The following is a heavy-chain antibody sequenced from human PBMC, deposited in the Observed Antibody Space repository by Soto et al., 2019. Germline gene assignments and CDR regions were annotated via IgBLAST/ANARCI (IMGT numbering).Heavy chain of an antibody. V-gene: IGHV4-34*01. Sequence: SETLSLTCAVYGGSFSGYYWSWIRQPPGKGLEWIGEINHSGSTNYNPSLKSRVTISVDTSKNQFSLKLSSVTAADTAVYYCARDRIQSRVGATRDVLNWIDLWGQGTLVTVSS. CDR3: ARDRIQSRVGATRDVLNWIDL. CDR2: INHSGST. J-gene: IGHJ5*02. CDR1: GGSFSGYY. D-gene: IGHD1-26*01.